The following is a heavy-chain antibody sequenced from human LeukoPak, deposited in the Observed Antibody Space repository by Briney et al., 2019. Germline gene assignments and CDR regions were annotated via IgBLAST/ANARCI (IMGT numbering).Heavy chain of an antibody. D-gene: IGHD3-22*01. J-gene: IGHJ5*02. CDR1: GLSFSLYS. Sequence: GGSLRLSCTASGLSFSLYSMNWVRQAPGKGLEWVSYISYSGSTIYYADSVKGRFTISRDNAKNSLYLQMNSLRAEDTAVYFRARDYYDSTLSWGQGTLVTVSS. CDR2: ISYSGSTI. CDR3: ARDYYDSTLS. V-gene: IGHV3-48*04.